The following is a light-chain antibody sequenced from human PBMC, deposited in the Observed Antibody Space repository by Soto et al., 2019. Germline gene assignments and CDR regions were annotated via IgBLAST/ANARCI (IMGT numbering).Light chain of an antibody. CDR1: QGIAGSY. CDR3: QQYKKWPRT. CDR2: DAS. Sequence: EIVLTQSPGTLSLSPGERATLSCRASQGIAGSYLAWYRQNPGQPPRRLIYDASTRATGIPARFSGSGSGTEFTLTISSLQSEDFAVYYCQQYKKWPRTFGHGTKVDIK. J-gene: IGKJ1*01. V-gene: IGKV3-15*01.